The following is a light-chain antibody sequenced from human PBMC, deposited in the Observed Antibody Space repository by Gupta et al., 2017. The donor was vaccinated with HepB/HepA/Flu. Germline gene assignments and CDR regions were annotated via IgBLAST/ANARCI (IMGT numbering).Light chain of an antibody. V-gene: IGLV10-54*04. J-gene: IGLJ3*02. Sequence: QAGLTQPPSVSTALGQTATLTCPGNNNNVDNQEAAWLQQHQAHHAKLLAYRNKNRPSGISERFSAYRSGKNASPPIKGLQSEDEADDYCSEWDNRLGAGVFGGGTKLTVL. CDR2: RNK. CDR1: NNNVDNQE. CDR3: SEWDNRLGAGV.